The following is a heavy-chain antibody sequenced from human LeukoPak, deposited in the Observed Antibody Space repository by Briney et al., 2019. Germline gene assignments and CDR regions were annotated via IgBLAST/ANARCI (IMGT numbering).Heavy chain of an antibody. CDR3: ARHIAADTAMVTKRVDY. Sequence: ASVTVSCKASGYTFTSYGISWVRQAPGQGLEWMGWISAYNGNTNYAQKLPGRVTMTTDTSTSTAYMELKSLRSDDTAVYCCARHIAADTAMVTKRVDYWGQGTLVTVSS. V-gene: IGHV1-18*01. J-gene: IGHJ4*02. CDR2: ISAYNGNT. D-gene: IGHD5-18*01. CDR1: GYTFTSYG.